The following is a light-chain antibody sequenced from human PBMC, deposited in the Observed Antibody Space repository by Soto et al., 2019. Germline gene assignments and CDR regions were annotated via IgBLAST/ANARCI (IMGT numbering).Light chain of an antibody. J-gene: IGKJ2*01. CDR2: GAF. V-gene: IGKV3-15*01. CDR3: HQYEECLTA. CDR1: QSIGSN. Sequence: EIVMTQSPATLSVFPGERATLSCRASQSIGSNLAWYQQKPGQAPRLLVYGAFNKATGIPDRFSGSGSGTEFTLTISRLQSEDSAVYYCHQYEECLTAFGQGTKLEIK.